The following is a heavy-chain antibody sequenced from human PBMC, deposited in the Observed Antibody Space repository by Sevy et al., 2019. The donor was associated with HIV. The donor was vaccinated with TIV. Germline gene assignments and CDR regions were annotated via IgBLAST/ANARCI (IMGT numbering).Heavy chain of an antibody. CDR1: GFTFSSYA. J-gene: IGHJ4*02. CDR2: ISGSGGNT. V-gene: IGHV3-23*01. D-gene: IGHD3-22*01. CDR3: ANTTDDSSGYYWYYFDY. Sequence: GGSLRVSCAASGFTFSSYAMSWVRQAPGKGLEWVSAISGSGGNTYYADSVKGRFTISRDNSKNTLYLQMNSLRAEDTAVYYCANTTDDSSGYYWYYFDYWGQGALVTVSS.